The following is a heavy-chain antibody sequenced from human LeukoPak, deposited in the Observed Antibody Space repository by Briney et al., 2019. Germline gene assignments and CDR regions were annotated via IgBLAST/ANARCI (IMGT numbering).Heavy chain of an antibody. CDR1: GYTFTSYG. Sequence: EASVKVSCKASGYTFTSYGISWVRQAPGQGLEWMGWISACNGNTNYAQKLQGRVTMTTDTSTSTAYMELRSLRSDDTAVYYCARDRGIVVVPAAPESYYYYGMDVWGQGTTVTVSS. D-gene: IGHD2-2*01. J-gene: IGHJ6*02. V-gene: IGHV1-18*01. CDR3: ARDRGIVVVPAAPESYYYYGMDV. CDR2: ISACNGNT.